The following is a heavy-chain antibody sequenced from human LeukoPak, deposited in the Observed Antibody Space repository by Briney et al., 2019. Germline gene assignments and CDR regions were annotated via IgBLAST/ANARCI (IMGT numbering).Heavy chain of an antibody. V-gene: IGHV3-15*07. D-gene: IGHD1-1*01. Sequence: GGSLRLSCAGSGFTFTDAWMNWVRQAPGKGLEWVGRMKSKSNGGATEYAPLVKGRFIISRDDSKNTLYLHMSSLKTEDTALYYCTTDGGRYNWNELGYWGQGTLVTVSS. CDR1: GFTFTDAW. CDR3: TTDGGRYNWNELGY. J-gene: IGHJ4*02. CDR2: MKSKSNGGAT.